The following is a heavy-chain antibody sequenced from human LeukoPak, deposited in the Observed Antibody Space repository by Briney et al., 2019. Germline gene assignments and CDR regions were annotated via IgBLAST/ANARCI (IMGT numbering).Heavy chain of an antibody. Sequence: SETLSLTCTVSGVSIRSSSYYWGWIRQPPGKGLECIGSIYYSGSTYYNPSLKSRVTISVDTSKNQFSLKLSSVTASDTAMYYCARQVATKGEWAFDIWGQGTMVTASS. CDR2: IYYSGST. CDR1: GVSIRSSSYY. CDR3: ARQVATKGEWAFDI. V-gene: IGHV4-39*01. J-gene: IGHJ3*02. D-gene: IGHD5-12*01.